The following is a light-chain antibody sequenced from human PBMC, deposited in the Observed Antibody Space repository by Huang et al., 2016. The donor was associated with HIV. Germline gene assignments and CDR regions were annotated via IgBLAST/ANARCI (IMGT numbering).Light chain of an antibody. Sequence: EIILTQFPSTLSLSPGERATLSCRASQSVSGSNLAWYQKTLGQAPLLLISAASTRAIGLPDRFSASCSGTDFTLTISRLQPDDFAVYYCQHYGTLFTFGQGTEVEIK. J-gene: IGKJ2*01. CDR1: QSVSGSN. V-gene: IGKV3-20*01. CDR3: QHYGTLFT. CDR2: AAS.